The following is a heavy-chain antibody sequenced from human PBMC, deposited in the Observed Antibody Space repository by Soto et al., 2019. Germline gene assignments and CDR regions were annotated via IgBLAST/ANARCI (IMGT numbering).Heavy chain of an antibody. V-gene: IGHV3-23*01. CDR1: GFTFSSYA. CDR2: ISGSGGST. D-gene: IGHD6-19*01. Sequence: VQLLESGGGLVQPGGSLRLSCAASGFTFSSYAMSWVRQAPGKGLEWVSAISGSGGSTYYADSVKGRFTISRDNSKNTLYLQMNSLRAEDTAVYYCAKDVKQWLVEMGSSDYWGQGSLVTDSS. CDR3: AKDVKQWLVEMGSSDY. J-gene: IGHJ4*02.